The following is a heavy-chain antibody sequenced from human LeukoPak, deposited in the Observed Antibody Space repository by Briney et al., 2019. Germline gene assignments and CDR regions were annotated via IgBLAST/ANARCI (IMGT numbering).Heavy chain of an antibody. CDR2: INPNGGGT. D-gene: IGHD3-3*01. CDR1: GYTFTVYY. J-gene: IGHJ4*02. Sequence: ASVKVSCKASGYTFTVYYIHWVRQAPGQGLEWMGRINPNGGGTNYAQKFQGRVTMTSDTSISTAYMELSRLRSDDTVVYYCARGRKITIFGVACDYWGQGTLVTVSS. CDR3: ARGRKITIFGVACDY. V-gene: IGHV1-2*05.